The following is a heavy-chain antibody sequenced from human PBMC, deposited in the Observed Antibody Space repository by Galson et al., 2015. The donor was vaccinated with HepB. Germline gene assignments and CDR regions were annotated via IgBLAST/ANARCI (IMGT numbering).Heavy chain of an antibody. V-gene: IGHV3-7*03. Sequence: NINPDGSENYYVASLKGRFTISRDNAKNSLYLQMDSLRAEDTAVYYCARRISLVRGIITKPDYYYGMDVWGQGTTVTVAS. CDR2: INPDGSEN. D-gene: IGHD3-10*01. J-gene: IGHJ6*02. CDR3: ARRISLVRGIITKPDYYYGMDV.